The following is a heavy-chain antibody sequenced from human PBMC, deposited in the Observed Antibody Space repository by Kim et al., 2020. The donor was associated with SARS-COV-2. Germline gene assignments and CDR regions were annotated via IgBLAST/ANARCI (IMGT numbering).Heavy chain of an antibody. CDR2: YSGST. Sequence: YSGSTNYNPYLKSRVTISVDTSKNQVSLKMSSVTAADTAVYYCARGLTVWGQGTLVTISS. D-gene: IGHD3-9*01. V-gene: IGHV4-59*09. CDR3: ARGLTV. J-gene: IGHJ4*02.